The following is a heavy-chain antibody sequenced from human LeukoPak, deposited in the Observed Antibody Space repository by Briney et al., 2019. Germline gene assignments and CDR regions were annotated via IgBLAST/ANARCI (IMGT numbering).Heavy chain of an antibody. J-gene: IGHJ3*02. D-gene: IGHD4/OR15-4a*01. CDR3: AKDLEGANYYVAFDI. V-gene: IGHV4-39*07. CDR2: IYYSGST. CDR1: GGSISSSSYY. Sequence: SETLSLTCTVSGGSISSSSYYWGWIRQPPGKGLEWIGSIYYSGSTYYNPSLKSRVTISVDTSKNQFSLKLSSVTAADTAVYYCAKDLEGANYYVAFDIWGQGTMVTVSS.